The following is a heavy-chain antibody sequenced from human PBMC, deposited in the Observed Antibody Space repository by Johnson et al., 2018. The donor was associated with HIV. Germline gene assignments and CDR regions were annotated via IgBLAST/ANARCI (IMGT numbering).Heavy chain of an antibody. Sequence: QVQLVESGGGVVQPGRSLRLSCAASGFTFSSNAMHWVRQAPGKGLKWVATISYDGINKYYGDSVKGRFTISRDNSKNTLYVQMNSLRVEDTAVYYCAKMSRGRQDAFDIWGQGAMVSVSA. V-gene: IGHV3-30*18. CDR1: GFTFSSNA. CDR2: ISYDGINK. CDR3: AKMSRGRQDAFDI. D-gene: IGHD3-16*01. J-gene: IGHJ3*02.